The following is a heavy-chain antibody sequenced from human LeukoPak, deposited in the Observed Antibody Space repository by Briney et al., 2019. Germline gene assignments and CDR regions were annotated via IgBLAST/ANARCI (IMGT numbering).Heavy chain of an antibody. Sequence: ASVKVSCKASGGTFSSYAISWVRQAPGQGLEWMGGIIPIFGTANYAQKFQGRVTLTRDTSTSTVYMELSSLRSEDTAMYYCARDGGNYAFDSWGQGTLVTVSS. D-gene: IGHD4-11*01. V-gene: IGHV1-69*05. CDR3: ARDGGNYAFDS. CDR2: IIPIFGTA. CDR1: GGTFSSYA. J-gene: IGHJ4*02.